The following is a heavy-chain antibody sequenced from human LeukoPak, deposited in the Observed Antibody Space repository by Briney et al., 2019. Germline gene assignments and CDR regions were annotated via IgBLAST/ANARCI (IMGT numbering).Heavy chain of an antibody. CDR3: ARGRYYYDLNWWEFDY. Sequence: ASVKVSCKASGYTFTSYGISWVRHAPGQGLEWMGWISAYNGNTNYAQKLQGRVTMTTDTSTSTAYMELRSLRSDDTAVYYCARGRYYYDLNWWEFDYWGQGTLVTVSS. CDR2: ISAYNGNT. V-gene: IGHV1-18*01. J-gene: IGHJ4*02. D-gene: IGHD3-22*01. CDR1: GYTFTSYG.